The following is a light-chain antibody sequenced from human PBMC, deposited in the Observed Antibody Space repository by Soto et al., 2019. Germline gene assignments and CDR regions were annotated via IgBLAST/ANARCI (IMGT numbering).Light chain of an antibody. CDR2: GTY. J-gene: IGKJ1*01. Sequence: EMVYTQSPGTLCLSPGERATLSGGASQSVTSNYLAWYQQKPGQAPRLLIYGTYSRATGIPDRFSGSGSGTDFTLTTGRLEREDFAVYYCQQYGSSPRTFGQGTKVDI. CDR3: QQYGSSPRT. CDR1: QSVTSNY. V-gene: IGKV3-20*01.